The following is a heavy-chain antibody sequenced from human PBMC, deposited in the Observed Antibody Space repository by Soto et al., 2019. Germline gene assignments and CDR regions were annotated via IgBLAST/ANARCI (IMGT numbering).Heavy chain of an antibody. V-gene: IGHV3-33*01. Sequence: GGSLRLSCAASGFTFSSYGMHWVLQAPGKGLEWVAVIWYDGSNKYYADSVKGRFTISRDNAKNTLYLQMHSLRAEDTALYFCVRDRGYPDSFDVWGRGTMVTV. CDR3: VRDRGYPDSFDV. J-gene: IGHJ3*01. D-gene: IGHD5-18*01. CDR2: IWYDGSNK. CDR1: GFTFSSYG.